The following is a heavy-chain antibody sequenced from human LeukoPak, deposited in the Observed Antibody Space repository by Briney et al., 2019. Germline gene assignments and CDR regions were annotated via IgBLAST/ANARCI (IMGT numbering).Heavy chain of an antibody. J-gene: IGHJ4*02. CDR1: GFTFSDYY. CDR2: IKQDGSEK. Sequence: PGGSLRLSCAASGFTFSDYYMSWIRQAPGKGLEWVANIKQDGSEKYYVDSVKGRFTISRDNAKNSLYLQMNNLRAEDTAVYYCARNQLLFPNWGQGTLVTVSS. V-gene: IGHV3-7*01. CDR3: ARNQLLFPN. D-gene: IGHD2-2*01.